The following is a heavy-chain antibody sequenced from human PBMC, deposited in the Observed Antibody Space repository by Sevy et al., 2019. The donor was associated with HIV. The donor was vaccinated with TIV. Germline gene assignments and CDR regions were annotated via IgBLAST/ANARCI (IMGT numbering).Heavy chain of an antibody. CDR3: AAWMVAYDSSGYYVEY. J-gene: IGHJ4*02. Sequence: VKVSCKASGFTFTSSAVQWVRQARRQRLERTGWIVVGSGNTNYAQQFQERVTITRDMSTSTAYMELSRLRSEDTAVYYCAAWMVAYDSSGYYVEYWGQGTLVSVSS. CDR1: GFTFTSSA. CDR2: IVVGSGNT. D-gene: IGHD3-22*01. V-gene: IGHV1-58*01.